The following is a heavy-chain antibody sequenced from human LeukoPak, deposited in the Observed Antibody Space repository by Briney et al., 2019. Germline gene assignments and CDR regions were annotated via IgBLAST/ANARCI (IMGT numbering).Heavy chain of an antibody. CDR1: GYSISSGYY. D-gene: IGHD3-10*01. V-gene: IGHV4-38-2*02. J-gene: IGHJ4*02. CDR2: IYHSGST. Sequence: SETLSLTCAVSGYSISSGYYWGWIRQPPGQGLAWIGSIYHSGSTYYNPSLKSRVTISVDTSKNQFSLKLSSVTAADTAVYYCARDGTYGSGSYYPFDYWGQGTLVTVSS. CDR3: ARDGTYGSGSYYPFDY.